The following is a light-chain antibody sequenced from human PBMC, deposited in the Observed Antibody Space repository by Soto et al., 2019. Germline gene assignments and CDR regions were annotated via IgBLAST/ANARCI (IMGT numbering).Light chain of an antibody. Sequence: QSVLTQPPSASGSPGQSVTISCTGTSSDIGAYNYVSWYQQHPGKAPKLIISEVTKRPSGVPDRFSASKSGNTASLTVSGRRPEDEADYYCSSHAGANSFYVFGTGTKVTVL. CDR2: EVT. V-gene: IGLV2-8*01. J-gene: IGLJ1*01. CDR3: SSHAGANSFYV. CDR1: SSDIGAYNY.